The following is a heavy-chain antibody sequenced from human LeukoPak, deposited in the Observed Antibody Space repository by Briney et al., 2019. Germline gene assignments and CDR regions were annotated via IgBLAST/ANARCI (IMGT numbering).Heavy chain of an antibody. CDR2: IYYSGST. CDR3: ARSDSYYDSSGYSFNFDY. CDR1: GGSISTFY. J-gene: IGHJ4*02. D-gene: IGHD3-22*01. V-gene: IGHV4-59*01. Sequence: SETLSLTCAVSGGSISTFYWSWIRQPPGKGLEWIGYIYYSGSTNYNPSLKSRVTISVDTSKNQFSLKLSSVTAADTAVYYCARSDSYYDSSGYSFNFDYWGQGTLVTVSS.